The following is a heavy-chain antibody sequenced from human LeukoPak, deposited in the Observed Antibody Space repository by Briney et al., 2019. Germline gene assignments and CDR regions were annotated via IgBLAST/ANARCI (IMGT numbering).Heavy chain of an antibody. V-gene: IGHV1-18*01. Sequence: ASVKVSCKASGYTFTSYGISWVRQAPGQGLEWMGWISAYNGNTNYAQKLQGRVTMTTDTSTSTAYMELRSLRSDDTAVYYCASTGYDFCSGYPSGPWGQGTLVTVSS. CDR3: ASTGYDFCSGYPSGP. D-gene: IGHD3-3*01. CDR2: ISAYNGNT. CDR1: GYTFTSYG. J-gene: IGHJ5*02.